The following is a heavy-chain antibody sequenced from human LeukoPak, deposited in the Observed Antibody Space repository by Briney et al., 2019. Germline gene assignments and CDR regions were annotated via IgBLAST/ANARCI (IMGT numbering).Heavy chain of an antibody. CDR1: GDSVSSNSAT. CDR2: TYYRSKWYR. Sequence: SQTLSLTCAISGDSVSSNSATWNWIRQSPSRGLEWLGRTYYRSKWYRDYAVSVKSRITINPDTSKNPFSLQLSSVTPEDTAVYYCARVASNRAAVGTFDYWGQGTLVTVSS. D-gene: IGHD6-13*01. J-gene: IGHJ4*02. V-gene: IGHV6-1*01. CDR3: ARVASNRAAVGTFDY.